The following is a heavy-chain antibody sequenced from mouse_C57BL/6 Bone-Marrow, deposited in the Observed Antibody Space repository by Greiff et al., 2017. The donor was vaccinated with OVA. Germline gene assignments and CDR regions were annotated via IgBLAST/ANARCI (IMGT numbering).Heavy chain of an antibody. Sequence: QVQLQQSGAELVRPGASVKLSCKASGYTFTDYYINWVKQRPGQGLEWIARIYPGSGNTYYNEKFKGKATLTAEKSSSTAYMQLSSLTSEDSAVYFCARGPDDYGRRFDYWGQGTTLTVSS. CDR1: GYTFTDYY. V-gene: IGHV1-76*01. D-gene: IGHD1-1*01. CDR2: IYPGSGNT. J-gene: IGHJ2*01. CDR3: ARGPDDYGRRFDY.